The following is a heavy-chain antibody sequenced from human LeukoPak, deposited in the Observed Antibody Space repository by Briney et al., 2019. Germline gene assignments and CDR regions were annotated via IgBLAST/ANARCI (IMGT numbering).Heavy chain of an antibody. Sequence: GGSLRLSCAASGFTFSSYSMNWVRQAPGKGLEWVSSISSSSSYIYYADSVKGRFTISRDNAKNSLYLQMNSLRAEDTAVYYCARGKDSSGYYLGYWGQGTLVTVSS. CDR1: GFTFSSYS. CDR3: ARGKDSSGYYLGY. CDR2: ISSSSSYI. D-gene: IGHD3-22*01. J-gene: IGHJ4*02. V-gene: IGHV3-21*01.